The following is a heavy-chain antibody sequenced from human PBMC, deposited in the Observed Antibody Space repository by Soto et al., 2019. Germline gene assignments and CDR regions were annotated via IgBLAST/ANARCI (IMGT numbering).Heavy chain of an antibody. CDR3: ARKGVSNLDY. CDR1: GFTFTTYT. V-gene: IGHV3-21*01. J-gene: IGHJ4*02. Sequence: EVLLVESGGGLVKPGESLRLSCAAPGFTFTTYTMTWVRQAPGKGLEWVSVISSRSGSSKYYADSVKGRFTISRDNAKNSLYLQMNSLSADDTAMYYCARKGVSNLDYWGQGTLVTVST. CDR2: ISSRSGSSK. D-gene: IGHD2-8*01.